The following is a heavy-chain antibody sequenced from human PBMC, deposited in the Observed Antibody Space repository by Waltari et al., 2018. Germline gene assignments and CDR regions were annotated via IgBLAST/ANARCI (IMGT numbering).Heavy chain of an antibody. V-gene: IGHV1-69*01. D-gene: IGHD3-10*01. J-gene: IGHJ3*02. CDR2: IIPIFGTA. Sequence: QVQLVQSGAEVKKPGSSVKVSCKASGGTFSSYAISWVRQAPGQGLEWMGGIIPIFGTANYAQKFQGRVTITADESTSTAYMELSSLRSEDTAVYYCARDPPWFGESTQDADAFDIWGQGTMVTVSS. CDR1: GGTFSSYA. CDR3: ARDPPWFGESTQDADAFDI.